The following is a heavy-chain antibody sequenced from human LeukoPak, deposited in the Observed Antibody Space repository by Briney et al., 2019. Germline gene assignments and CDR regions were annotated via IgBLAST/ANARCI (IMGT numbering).Heavy chain of an antibody. CDR1: GFTFSSYS. Sequence: GGSLRLSCAASGFTFSSYSMNWVRQAPGKGLEWVSSISSSSSYIYYADSVKGRFTFSSNNAKNSLYLQMNSLRAEDTAVYYCASYDFWSGNWGISDAFDIWGQGTMVTVSS. CDR2: ISSSSSYI. D-gene: IGHD3-3*01. CDR3: ASYDFWSGNWGISDAFDI. V-gene: IGHV3-21*01. J-gene: IGHJ3*02.